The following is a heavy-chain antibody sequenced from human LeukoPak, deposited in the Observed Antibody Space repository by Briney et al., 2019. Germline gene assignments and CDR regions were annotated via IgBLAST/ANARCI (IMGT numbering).Heavy chain of an antibody. V-gene: IGHV4-38-2*02. CDR3: ARDMNPTHYFDY. CDR2: IYHSGYT. D-gene: IGHD3-16*01. Sequence: SETLSLTCNVSGYSISSGYYWAWIRQAPGKGLEWIGIIYHSGYTHYNPSLKGRVTISVDTSKNDFSLKLSAVAAADTAIYYCARDMNPTHYFDYWGQGTLVTVST. CDR1: GYSISSGYY. J-gene: IGHJ4*02.